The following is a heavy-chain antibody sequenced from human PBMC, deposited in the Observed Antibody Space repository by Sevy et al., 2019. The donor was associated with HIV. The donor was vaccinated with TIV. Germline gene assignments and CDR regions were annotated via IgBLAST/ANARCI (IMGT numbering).Heavy chain of an antibody. D-gene: IGHD5-12*01. Sequence: GGSLRLSCAASGFTFSSYDMYWVRQVTGKGLEWVSAIGIAGDSYYPDSLRGRFTISRDNANNSLFLQMNSLRAGDTVVYYCARSGGYSDYGMDVWGQGTTVTVSS. CDR1: GFTFSSYD. CDR3: ARSGGYSDYGMDV. CDR2: IGIAGDS. J-gene: IGHJ6*02. V-gene: IGHV3-13*01.